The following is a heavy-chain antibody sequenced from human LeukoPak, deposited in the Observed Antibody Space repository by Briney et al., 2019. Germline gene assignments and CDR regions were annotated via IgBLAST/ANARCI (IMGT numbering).Heavy chain of an antibody. D-gene: IGHD1-1*01. CDR2: IIPIFGTA. V-gene: IGHV1-69*13. J-gene: IGHJ3*02. Sequence: SVKVSCKASGGIFSSYAISWVRQAPGQGLEWMGGIIPIFGTANYAQKFQGRVTITADESTTTAYMELSSLRSEDTAVYYCARQLHGGLRIDAFDIWGQGTMVTVSS. CDR3: ARQLHGGLRIDAFDI. CDR1: GGIFSSYA.